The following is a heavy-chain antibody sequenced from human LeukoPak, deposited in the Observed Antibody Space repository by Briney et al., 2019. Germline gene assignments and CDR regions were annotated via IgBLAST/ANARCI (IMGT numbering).Heavy chain of an antibody. J-gene: IGHJ6*03. CDR1: GYTFTSYD. CDR3: ARGPLRRYYDFWSGYSFYMDV. D-gene: IGHD3-3*01. Sequence: ASVKVSCKASGYTFTSYDINWVRQATGQGLEWMGWMNHNSGNTGYAQKFQGRVTITRNTSISTAYMELSSLRSEDTAVYYCARGPLRRYYDFWSGYSFYMDVWGKGTTVSVSS. V-gene: IGHV1-8*03. CDR2: MNHNSGNT.